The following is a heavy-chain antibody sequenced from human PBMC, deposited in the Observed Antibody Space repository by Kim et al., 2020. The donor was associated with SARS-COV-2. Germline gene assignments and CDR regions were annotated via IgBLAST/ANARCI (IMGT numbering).Heavy chain of an antibody. CDR3: ASDQLGIGAY. CDR1: GYSFGNYF. D-gene: IGHD7-27*01. V-gene: IGHV1-2*02. Sequence: ASVKVSCKASGYSFGNYFIHWVRQAPGQGLEWMAWINPNSGGTKYAPEFQGRVTMTRDTSITTAYMELSSLRSDDTAVYYCASDQLGIGAYWGQGTLVTVSS. CDR2: INPNSGGT. J-gene: IGHJ4*02.